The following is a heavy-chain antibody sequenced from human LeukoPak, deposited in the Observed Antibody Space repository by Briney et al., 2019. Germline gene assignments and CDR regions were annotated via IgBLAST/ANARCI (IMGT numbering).Heavy chain of an antibody. CDR1: GYTFTSYY. Sequence: ASVKVSCKASGYTFTSYYMHWVRQAPGQGLEWMGIINPSGGSTSYAQKFQGRVTMTRDTSTSTVYMELSSLRSEDTAVYYCARGEGIAAAGPGYYYYYMDVWGKGTTVTVSS. J-gene: IGHJ6*03. CDR2: INPSGGST. D-gene: IGHD6-13*01. V-gene: IGHV1-46*01. CDR3: ARGEGIAAAGPGYYYYYMDV.